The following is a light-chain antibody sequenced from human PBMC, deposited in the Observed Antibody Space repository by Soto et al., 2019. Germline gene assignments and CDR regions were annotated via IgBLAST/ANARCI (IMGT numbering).Light chain of an antibody. J-gene: IGKJ3*01. CDR2: AAS. CDR1: QGISNY. CDR3: QKYNSAPPCT. Sequence: DIQMTQSPSSLSASVGDRVTITCRASQGISNYLAWYQQKPGKVPKLLIYAASTLQSVVPSRFSGSGSGTDFTLTISSLQPEDVATYYCQKYNSAPPCTFGPGTKVDIK. V-gene: IGKV1-27*01.